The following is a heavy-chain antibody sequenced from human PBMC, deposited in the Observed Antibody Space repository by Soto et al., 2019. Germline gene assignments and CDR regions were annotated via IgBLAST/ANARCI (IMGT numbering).Heavy chain of an antibody. V-gene: IGHV4-34*01. D-gene: IGHD3-16*01. CDR1: GGSFNGYS. J-gene: IGHJ4*02. CDR3: ARALLGFSYGYGGYFDP. Sequence: SETLSLTCNVSGGSFNGYSWSWFRQTSGKGLEWIGDISYRGSTSYSPSLKSRLMISLDTSNNQFSLKVASVTAADTAVYYCARALLGFSYGYGGYFDPWGPGTLVTVSS. CDR2: ISYRGST.